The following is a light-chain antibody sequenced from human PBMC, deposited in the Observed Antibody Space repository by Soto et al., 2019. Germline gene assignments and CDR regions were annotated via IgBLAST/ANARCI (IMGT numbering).Light chain of an antibody. CDR2: GAS. CDR1: QSVSSSY. CDR3: HQYGSSPWT. V-gene: IGKV3-20*01. Sequence: EIGLTQAPGTLSLSPGERATLSCRASQSVSSSYLDWYQQKPGQAPRLLIYGASSRATGIPDRFSGSGSGTDFTLTISRLEPEDLAVYYCHQYGSSPWTFGQGTKVEIK. J-gene: IGKJ1*01.